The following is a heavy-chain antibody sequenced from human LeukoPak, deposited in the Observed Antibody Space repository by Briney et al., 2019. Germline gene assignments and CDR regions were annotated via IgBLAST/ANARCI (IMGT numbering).Heavy chain of an antibody. CDR3: ARQQLQLWYD. V-gene: IGHV3-48*03. D-gene: IGHD5-18*01. J-gene: IGHJ4*02. Sequence: GGSLRLSCAASGFTFSSYEMNWVRQAPGKGLEWVSYISSSAGTTYYADSVKGRFTISRDNAKNSLYLQMNSLRAEDTAVYYCARQQLQLWYDWGQGTLVTVSS. CDR1: GFTFSSYE. CDR2: ISSSAGTT.